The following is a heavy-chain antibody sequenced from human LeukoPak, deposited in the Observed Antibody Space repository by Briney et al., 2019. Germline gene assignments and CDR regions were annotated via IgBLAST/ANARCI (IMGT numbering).Heavy chain of an antibody. Sequence: SETLSLTCAVYGGSFSGYYWSWICQPPGKGLEWIGEINHSGSTNYNPSLKSRVTISVDTSKNQFSLKLSSVTAADTAVYYCARGWAAHWYFDLWGRGTLVTVSS. CDR2: INHSGST. CDR1: GGSFSGYY. D-gene: IGHD6-25*01. V-gene: IGHV4-34*01. CDR3: ARGWAAHWYFDL. J-gene: IGHJ2*01.